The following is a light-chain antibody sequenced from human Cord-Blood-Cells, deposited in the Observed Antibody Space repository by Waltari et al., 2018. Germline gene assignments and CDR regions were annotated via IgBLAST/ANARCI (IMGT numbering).Light chain of an antibody. CDR1: KLGDKY. V-gene: IGLV3-1*01. J-gene: IGLJ2*01. CDR3: QAWDSSTVV. Sequence: SYELTQPPSVSVSPGQTASITCSGDKLGDKYACWYQQKPGQSPVLVIYQDSKRPSGIPEPFSGSNSGNTATLTNSGTQAMDEAYYYCQAWDSSTVVFGGGTKLTVL. CDR2: QDS.